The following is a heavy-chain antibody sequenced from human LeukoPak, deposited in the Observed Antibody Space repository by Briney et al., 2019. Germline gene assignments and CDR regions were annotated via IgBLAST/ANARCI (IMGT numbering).Heavy chain of an antibody. D-gene: IGHD3-9*01. CDR3: ARDGPFLGTGYSHY. CDR2: ISAYNGKT. J-gene: IGHJ4*02. V-gene: IGHV1-18*01. Sequence: ASVKVSCKASGYTFTSYGISWVRQAPAQGLEWVGWISAYNGKTNYAQKLQGRVTMTTDTSTRTAYMELRSLRSDDTAVYYCARDGPFLGTGYSHYWGQGTLVTVSS. CDR1: GYTFTSYG.